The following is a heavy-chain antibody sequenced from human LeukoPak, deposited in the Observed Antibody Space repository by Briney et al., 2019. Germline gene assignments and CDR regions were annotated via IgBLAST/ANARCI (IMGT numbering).Heavy chain of an antibody. CDR2: IYTSGST. CDR1: GGSISSYY. V-gene: IGHV4-4*07. D-gene: IGHD6-6*01. Sequence: SETLSLTCTVSGGSISSYYWSWIRQPAGKGLEWIGRIYTSGSTNYNPSLKSRVTISVDTSKNQFSLKLSSVTAADTAVYYCARLPSSSSAYYFDYWGQGTLVTVSS. CDR3: ARLPSSSSAYYFDY. J-gene: IGHJ4*02.